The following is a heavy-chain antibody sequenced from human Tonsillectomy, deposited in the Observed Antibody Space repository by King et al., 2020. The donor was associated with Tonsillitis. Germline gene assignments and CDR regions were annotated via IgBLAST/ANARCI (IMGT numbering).Heavy chain of an antibody. D-gene: IGHD1-14*01. CDR3: AKGITYSDY. CDR2: IGGSGGYT. V-gene: IGHV3-23*04. Sequence: EVQLVESGGGLVQPGESLRLSCAASGVTFSCYAIRLFRQALGKGLEWVAVIGGSGGYTYYADSVKGRFTISRDNSKNTLYLQMNSLRAEDTAVYYCAKGITYSDYWGQGTLVTVSS. J-gene: IGHJ4*02. CDR1: GVTFSCYA.